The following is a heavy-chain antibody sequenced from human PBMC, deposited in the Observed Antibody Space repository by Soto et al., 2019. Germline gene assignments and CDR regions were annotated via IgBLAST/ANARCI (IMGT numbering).Heavy chain of an antibody. J-gene: IGHJ5*01. Sequence: AETLSRTCTISRGSISSSSYYWGWIRQPPGKGLEWIGSISYSGSTYYNPSLKSRVTISVDTSKNQFSLKLTSVTAADTAVYYCGRVPDAWGNGALVT. CDR2: ISYSGST. CDR3: GRVPDA. CDR1: RGSISSSSYY. V-gene: IGHV4-39*01.